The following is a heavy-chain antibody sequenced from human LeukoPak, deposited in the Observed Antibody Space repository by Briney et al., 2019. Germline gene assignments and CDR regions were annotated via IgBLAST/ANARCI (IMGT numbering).Heavy chain of an antibody. CDR1: GDSVSSTTYY. CDR3: ARLSKGRYFDYIFES. V-gene: IGHV4-39*01. J-gene: IGHJ4*02. CDR2: IYYTGST. Sequence: SETLSLTCTVSGDSVSSTTYYWGWIRQPPGKVLEWMANIYYTGSTYSNPSLKSRVSMSVDTSKNQFSLKMSSLTAADTAVYFCARLSKGRYFDYIFESWGQGTLVTVSS. D-gene: IGHD3-9*01.